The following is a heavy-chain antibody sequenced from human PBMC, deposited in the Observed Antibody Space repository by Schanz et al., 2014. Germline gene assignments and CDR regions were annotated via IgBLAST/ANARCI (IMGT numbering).Heavy chain of an antibody. CDR1: GFIVSDNY. D-gene: IGHD2-2*01. CDR2: MSWNAGSL. V-gene: IGHV3-9*01. CDR3: ARDTAQSCIGPSCFEYFQH. Sequence: VQLAESGGGVVQPGRSLRLSCAASGFIVSDNYMHWVRQAPGKGLEWVSGMSWNAGSLGYGDSVKGRFTISRDNAKNSLYLQMNSLRAEDTALYYCARDTAQSCIGPSCFEYFQHWGQGALVTVSS. J-gene: IGHJ1*01.